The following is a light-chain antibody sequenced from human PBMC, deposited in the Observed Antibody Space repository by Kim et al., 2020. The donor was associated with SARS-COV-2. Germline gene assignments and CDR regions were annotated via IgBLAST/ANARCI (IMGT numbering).Light chain of an antibody. V-gene: IGLV3-21*04. CDR3: QVWDSGVV. J-gene: IGLJ2*01. CDR1: NIGSKS. Sequence: SYELTQPPSVSVAPGKTARITCGGNNIGSKSVHWYQQKPGQAPVLVIYYDSDRPSGIPERFSGSNSGNTATLTISRVEAEDEADYYCQVWDSGVVFGGGTKLTVL. CDR2: YDS.